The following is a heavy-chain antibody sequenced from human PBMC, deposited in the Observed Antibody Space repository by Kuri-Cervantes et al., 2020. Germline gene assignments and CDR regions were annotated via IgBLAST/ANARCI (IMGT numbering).Heavy chain of an antibody. V-gene: IGHV1-2*02. Sequence: ASVKVSCKASGYTFTGYYMHWVRQAPGQGLEWMGWINPNSGGTNYAHKFQGRVTMTRDTSISIVYMELSRLRSDDTAVYYCARRIGYSGYLGPWGQGTLVTVSS. CDR1: GYTFTGYY. CDR3: ARRIGYSGYLGP. D-gene: IGHD5-12*01. J-gene: IGHJ5*02. CDR2: INPNSGGT.